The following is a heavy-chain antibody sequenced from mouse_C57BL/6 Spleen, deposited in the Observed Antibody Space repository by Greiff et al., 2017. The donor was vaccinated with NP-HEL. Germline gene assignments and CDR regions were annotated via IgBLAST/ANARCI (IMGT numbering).Heavy chain of an antibody. V-gene: IGHV1-26*01. Sequence: EVQLQQSGPELVKPGASVKISCKASGYTFTDYYMNWVKQSHGKSLEWIGDINPNNGGTSYNQKFKGKATLTVDKSSSTAYMELRSLTSEDSAVYYCASRTTVVGELLMDYWGQGTSVTVSS. CDR2: INPNNGGT. J-gene: IGHJ4*01. D-gene: IGHD1-1*01. CDR3: ASRTTVVGELLMDY. CDR1: GYTFTDYY.